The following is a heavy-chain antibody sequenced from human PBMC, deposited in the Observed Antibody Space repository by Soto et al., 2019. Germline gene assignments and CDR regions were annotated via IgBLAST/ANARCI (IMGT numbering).Heavy chain of an antibody. Sequence: ASVKVSCKASGGTFSSYAISWVRQAPGQGLEWMGGIMPIFATPDYAQRFQGRVTITADESTGTAYMELSSLRSEDTAVYYCARDKDRQQLGGNYYYIMDVWGQGTTVTVSS. D-gene: IGHD3-3*02. V-gene: IGHV1-69*13. J-gene: IGHJ6*01. CDR2: IMPIFATP. CDR3: ARDKDRQQLGGNYYYIMDV. CDR1: GGTFSSYA.